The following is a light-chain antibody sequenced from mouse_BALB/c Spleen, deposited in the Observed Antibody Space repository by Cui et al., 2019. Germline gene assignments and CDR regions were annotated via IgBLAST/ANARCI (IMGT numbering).Light chain of an antibody. Sequence: IVLTQSPALMSASPGEQVTMTCSDSSSVSYMYWYQQKPRSSPKPWIYLTSNLASGVPARFSGSGSGTSYSLTISSIEAEDAATYYCQQWSSNPWTFGGGTKLEIK. CDR2: LTS. V-gene: IGKV4-68*01. J-gene: IGKJ1*01. CDR1: SSVSY. CDR3: QQWSSNPWT.